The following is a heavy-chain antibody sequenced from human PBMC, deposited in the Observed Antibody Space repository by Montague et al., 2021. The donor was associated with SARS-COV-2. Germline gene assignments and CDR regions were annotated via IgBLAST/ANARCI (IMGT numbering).Heavy chain of an antibody. V-gene: IGHV3-9*01. CDR1: GFTFDDYA. D-gene: IGHD3-16*01. J-gene: IGHJ4*02. CDR3: VKDLGGSMTYQNGGFDF. CDR2: ISWKSGSL. Sequence: SLRLSCAASGFTFDDYAMHWVRQAPGKGLEWVSGISWKSGSLGYADSVKGRFTISSDSAKISLYLQMNSLRPEDTALYYCVKDLGGSMTYQNGGFDFWGQGTLVTVSS.